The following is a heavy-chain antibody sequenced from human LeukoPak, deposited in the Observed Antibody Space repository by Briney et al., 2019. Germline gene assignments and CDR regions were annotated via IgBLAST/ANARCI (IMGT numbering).Heavy chain of an antibody. CDR2: INPKSGGT. CDR1: GYTFNAYY. D-gene: IGHD2-21*02. J-gene: IGHJ4*02. CDR3: ARAFFSYGCGGDCSSFDY. Sequence: ASVKVSCKASGYTFNAYYMHWVRQAPGQGLEWMGWINPKSGGTNYAQKFQGRVTMTRDTSTGAAYMELSRLTSDDSAVYYCARAFFSYGCGGDCSSFDYWGQGTLVTVSS. V-gene: IGHV1-2*02.